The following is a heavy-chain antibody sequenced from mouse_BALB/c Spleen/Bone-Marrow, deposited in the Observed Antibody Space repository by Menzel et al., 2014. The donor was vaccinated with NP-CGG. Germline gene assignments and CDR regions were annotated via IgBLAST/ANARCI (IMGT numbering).Heavy chain of an antibody. CDR1: GFSLTSYG. CDR3: ARNYYGSSYSYFYV. V-gene: IGHV2-2*02. Sequence: QVQLQQSGPGLVQPSQSLSITCTVSGFSLTSYGVHWVRQSPGKGLEWLGVIWSGGSTDYNAAFISRLSISKDNSKSQVFFKMNALQAIDTAIYYCARNYYGSSYSYFYVCGAEAPGSVSS. J-gene: IGHJ1*01. D-gene: IGHD1-1*01. CDR2: IWSGGST.